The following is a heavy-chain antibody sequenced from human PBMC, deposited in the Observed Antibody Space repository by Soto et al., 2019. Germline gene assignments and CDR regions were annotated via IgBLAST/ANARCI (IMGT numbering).Heavy chain of an antibody. CDR2: ISYDGSNK. V-gene: IGHV3-30*18. Sequence: QVQLVESGGGVVQPGRSLRLSCAASGFTFSSYGMHWVRQAPGKGLEWVAVISYDGSNKYYADSVKGRFTISRDNSKNTLDLQMNSLRAEDTAVYYCAKDPRQWLVKGGFDYWGQGTLVTVSS. CDR3: AKDPRQWLVKGGFDY. J-gene: IGHJ4*02. D-gene: IGHD6-19*01. CDR1: GFTFSSYG.